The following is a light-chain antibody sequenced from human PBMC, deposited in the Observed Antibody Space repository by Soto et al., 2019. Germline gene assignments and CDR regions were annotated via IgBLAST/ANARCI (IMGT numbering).Light chain of an antibody. Sequence: QSALTQPASVSGSPGQSITISCTGTSSDVGAYNYVSWYQQHPGKVPKLMIYDVSDRPSGVSNRFSGSKSGNTASLPISGLQAEDEADYYCSSFTRRNSYVFGTGTKVTVL. CDR1: SSDVGAYNY. CDR3: SSFTRRNSYV. V-gene: IGLV2-14*03. J-gene: IGLJ1*01. CDR2: DVS.